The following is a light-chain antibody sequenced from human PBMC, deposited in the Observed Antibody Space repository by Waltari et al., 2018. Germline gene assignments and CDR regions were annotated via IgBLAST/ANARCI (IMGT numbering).Light chain of an antibody. CDR2: AAS. Sequence: EIVLPQSPGTLSLSPGERATLSCRASQSISRTLVWYQKKPGQAPRLLIYAASTRATGIPDRFSGSGSGTDFSLTISRLEPEDFAVYYCQHYLRLPVTFGQGTKVEIK. CDR1: QSISRT. CDR3: QHYLRLPVT. V-gene: IGKV3-20*01. J-gene: IGKJ1*01.